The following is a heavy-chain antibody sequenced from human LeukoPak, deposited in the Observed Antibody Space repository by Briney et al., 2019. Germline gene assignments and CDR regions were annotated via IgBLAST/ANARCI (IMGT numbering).Heavy chain of an antibody. V-gene: IGHV4-59*08. CDR3: ARRGGGYGSGSYYYFDY. J-gene: IGHJ4*02. CDR2: IYYSGST. Sequence: SETLSLTCTVSGGSISSYDWSWIRQPPGKGLEWIGYIYYSGSTNYNPSLKSRVTISVDTSKTQFSLKLSSVTAADTAVYYCARRGGGYGSGSYYYFDYWGQGTLVTVSS. D-gene: IGHD3-10*01. CDR1: GGSISSYD.